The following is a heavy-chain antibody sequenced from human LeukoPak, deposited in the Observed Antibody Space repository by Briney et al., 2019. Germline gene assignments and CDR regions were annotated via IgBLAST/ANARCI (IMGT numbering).Heavy chain of an antibody. CDR3: ARDYHESTGYSFDS. CDR1: GDSISNYY. CDR2: IHTSGTA. Sequence: PSETLSLTCTVSGDSISNYYWSWIRQPAGKGLEWIGRIHTSGTANYNPPLKSRVSISTDRSKNQVYLKLRSVTAADTAVYYCARDYHESTGYSFDSWGQGSLVSVSS. J-gene: IGHJ4*02. V-gene: IGHV4-4*07. D-gene: IGHD3-22*01.